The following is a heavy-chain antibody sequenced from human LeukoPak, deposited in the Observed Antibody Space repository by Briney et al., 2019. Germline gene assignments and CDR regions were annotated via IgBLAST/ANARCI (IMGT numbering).Heavy chain of an antibody. J-gene: IGHJ5*02. CDR2: ISSSSIYI. D-gene: IGHD3-22*01. V-gene: IGHV3-21*01. Sequence: GGSLRLSCAASGFTFSSYSMNWVRQAPGKGLEWVSSISSSSIYIYYADSVKGRFTISRDNAKNSLYLQMNSLRAEDTAIYYCARYHSSTGGNWFDPWGQEPWSPSPQ. CDR3: ARYHSSTGGNWFDP. CDR1: GFTFSSYS.